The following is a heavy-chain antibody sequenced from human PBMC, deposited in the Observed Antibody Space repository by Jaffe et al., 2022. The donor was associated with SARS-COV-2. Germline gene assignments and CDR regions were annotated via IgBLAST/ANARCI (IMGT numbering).Heavy chain of an antibody. CDR1: GFTFSSYS. J-gene: IGHJ6*02. CDR2: ISSSSSYI. D-gene: IGHD3-3*01. V-gene: IGHV3-21*01. CDR3: ARAPGGIFGVVIIPYYYGMDV. Sequence: EVQLVESGGGLVKPGGSLRLSCAASGFTFSSYSMNWVRQAPGKGLEWVSSISSSSSYIYYADSVKGRFTISRDNAKNSLYLQMNSLRAEDTAVYYCARAPGGIFGVVIIPYYYGMDVWGQGTTVTVSS.